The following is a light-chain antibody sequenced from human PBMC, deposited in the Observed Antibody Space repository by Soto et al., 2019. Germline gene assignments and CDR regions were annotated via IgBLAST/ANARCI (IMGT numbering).Light chain of an antibody. CDR3: QQYESLPLT. Sequence: DIQMTQSPSSLSASVGDRVTITCQASQDINKNLIWYQQKPGKAPKLLIYDASDLETGVQSRFRGSGSGTGFTFTISSLQPEDFATYYCQQYESLPLTFGQGTRLEIK. J-gene: IGKJ5*01. V-gene: IGKV1-33*01. CDR1: QDINKN. CDR2: DAS.